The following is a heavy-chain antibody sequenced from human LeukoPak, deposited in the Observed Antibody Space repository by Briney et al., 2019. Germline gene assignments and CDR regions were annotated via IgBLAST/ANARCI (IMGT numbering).Heavy chain of an antibody. CDR3: ARPSRSGLWFGELLY. D-gene: IGHD3-10*01. CDR1: GGSINSDSYY. Sequence: PSETLSLTCTVSGGSINSDSYYWSWIRQPAGKGLEWIGRIYPTGSTNYNPSLKSRVTISVDTSTNQFSLQLSSVTAADTAVYFCARPSRSGLWFGELLYWSQGILVTVSS. CDR2: IYPTGST. J-gene: IGHJ4*02. V-gene: IGHV4-61*02.